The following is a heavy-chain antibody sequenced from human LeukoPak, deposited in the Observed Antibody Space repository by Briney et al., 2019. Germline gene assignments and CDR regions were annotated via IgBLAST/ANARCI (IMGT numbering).Heavy chain of an antibody. V-gene: IGHV4-59*01. J-gene: IGHJ4*02. CDR2: IYYSGST. CDR3: ARDGGYSSGWYEDGYFDY. Sequence: NPSETLSLTCTVSGGSISSYYWNWIRQPPGKGLEWIGYIYYSGSTNYNPSLKSRITMSVDTSKNQFSLKLSSVTAADTAVYYCARDGGYSSGWYEDGYFDYWGQGTLVTVSS. D-gene: IGHD6-19*01. CDR1: GGSISSYY.